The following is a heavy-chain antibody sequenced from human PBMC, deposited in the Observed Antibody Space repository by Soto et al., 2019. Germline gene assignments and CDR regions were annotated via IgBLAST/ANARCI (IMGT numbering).Heavy chain of an antibody. CDR1: GGSISSYY. Sequence: SETLSLTCTVSGGSISSYYWSWIRQPPGKGLEWIGYIYYSGSTNYNPSLKSRVTISVDTSKNQFSLKLSSVTAADTAVYYCASRRRSGSYYGDYYYYYMDVWGKGTTVTVSS. V-gene: IGHV4-59*01. CDR3: ASRRRSGSYYGDYYYYYMDV. J-gene: IGHJ6*03. CDR2: IYYSGST. D-gene: IGHD3-10*01.